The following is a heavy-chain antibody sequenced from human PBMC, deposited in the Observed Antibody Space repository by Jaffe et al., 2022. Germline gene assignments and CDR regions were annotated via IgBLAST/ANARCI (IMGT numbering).Heavy chain of an antibody. CDR3: AKDFDAGLGYCSGGSCYWAAFDI. J-gene: IGHJ3*02. CDR1: GFTFSSYG. Sequence: QVQLVESGGGVVQPGGSLRLSCAASGFTFSSYGMHWVRQAPGKGLEWVAFIRYDGSNKYYADSVKGRFTISRDNSKNTLYLQMNSLRAEDTAVYYCAKDFDAGLGYCSGGSCYWAAFDIWGQGTMVTVSS. D-gene: IGHD2-15*01. CDR2: IRYDGSNK. V-gene: IGHV3-30*02.